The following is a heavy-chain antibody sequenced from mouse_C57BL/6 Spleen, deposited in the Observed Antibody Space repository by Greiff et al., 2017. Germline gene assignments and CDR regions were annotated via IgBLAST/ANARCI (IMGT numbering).Heavy chain of an antibody. CDR2: IHPNSGST. D-gene: IGHD1-1*01. V-gene: IGHV1-64*01. CDR1: GYTFTSYW. J-gene: IGHJ2*01. CDR3: ARSEAITTVVAPGFDY. Sequence: QVQLQQPGAELVKPGASVKLSCKASGYTFTSYWMHWVKQRPGQGLEWIGMIHPNSGSTNYNEKFKSKATLTVDKSSSTAYMQLSSLRSEDSAVYYCARSEAITTVVAPGFDYWGQGTTLTVSS.